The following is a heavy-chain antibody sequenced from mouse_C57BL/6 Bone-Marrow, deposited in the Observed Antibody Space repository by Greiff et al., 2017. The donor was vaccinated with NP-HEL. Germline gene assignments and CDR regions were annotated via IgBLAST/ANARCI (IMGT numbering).Heavy chain of an antibody. D-gene: IGHD3-3*01. CDR1: GYTFTSYW. Sequence: QVQLQQPGAELVKPGASVKLSCTASGYTFTSYWMHWVKQRPGQGLEWIGMIHPNSGSTNYNEKFKSKATLTVDKSSSTAYMQLSSLTSEDSAVYYCASSGTDYAMDDWGQGTSVTVSS. V-gene: IGHV1-64*01. CDR2: IHPNSGST. J-gene: IGHJ4*01. CDR3: ASSGTDYAMDD.